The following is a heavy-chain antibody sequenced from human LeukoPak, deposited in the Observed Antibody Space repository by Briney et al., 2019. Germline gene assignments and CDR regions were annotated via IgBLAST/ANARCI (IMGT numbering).Heavy chain of an antibody. D-gene: IGHD2-2*03. CDR2: IYYSGST. J-gene: IGHJ3*01. CDR3: ARGGYCSSTSCLQSYAFDL. CDR1: GGSISSGGYY. Sequence: PSETLSLTCTVSGGSISSGGYYWSWIRQHPGKGLEWIGYIYYSGSTYYNPSLKSRVSMSIDTSKSHFSLKLSFVTAADTAVYYCARGGYCSSTSCLQSYAFDLWGQGTMVTVSS. V-gene: IGHV4-31*03.